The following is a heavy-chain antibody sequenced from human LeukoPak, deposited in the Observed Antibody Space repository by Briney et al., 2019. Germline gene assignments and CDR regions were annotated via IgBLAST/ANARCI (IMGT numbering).Heavy chain of an antibody. D-gene: IGHD4-23*01. Sequence: ASVKVSCKASGYTFRSYEINWVRQAPGQGLEWVGWIHPNSGKTGYAQKFQGRVTMTRDTSTETAFMELGSLKFDDTAIFYCARGHNGGNRYFDIWGQGTLVTVSS. V-gene: IGHV1-8*01. CDR1: GYTFRSYE. CDR2: IHPNSGKT. CDR3: ARGHNGGNRYFDI. J-gene: IGHJ4*02.